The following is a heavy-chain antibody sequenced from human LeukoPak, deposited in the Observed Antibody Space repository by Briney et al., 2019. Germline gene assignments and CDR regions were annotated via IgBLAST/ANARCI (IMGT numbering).Heavy chain of an antibody. J-gene: IGHJ4*02. D-gene: IGHD3-16*01. CDR3: ARDFGRGYYYVWGSFYFGY. V-gene: IGHV3-23*01. CDR2: ISGSGGST. CDR1: GFTFSSYA. Sequence: GGSLRLSCAASGFTFSSYAMSWVRQAPGKGLEWVAAISGSGGSTYYADSVKGRFTISRDNSKNTLYLQMNSLRAEDTAVYYCARDFGRGYYYVWGSFYFGYWGQGTLVTVSS.